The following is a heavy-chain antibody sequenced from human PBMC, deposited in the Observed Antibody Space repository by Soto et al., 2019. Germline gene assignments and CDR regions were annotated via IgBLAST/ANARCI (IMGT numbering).Heavy chain of an antibody. CDR1: GGTFSSYA. J-gene: IGHJ4*02. V-gene: IGHV1-69*01. CDR2: IIPIFGTA. CDR3: ARDSLPYGSGSYYNVGDS. D-gene: IGHD3-10*01. Sequence: QVQLVQSGAEVKKPGSSVKVSCKASGGTFSSYAISWVRQAPGQGLEWMGGIIPIFGTANYAQKFQGSVTITADESTSTAYMELSSLRSEDTAVYYCARDSLPYGSGSYYNVGDSWGQGTLVTVSS.